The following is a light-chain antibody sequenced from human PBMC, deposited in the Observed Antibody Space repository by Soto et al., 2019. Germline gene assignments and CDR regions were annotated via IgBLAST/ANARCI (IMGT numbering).Light chain of an antibody. J-gene: IGKJ2*01. CDR3: QQYNNLPPHT. V-gene: IGKV3-15*01. CDR2: GAS. Sequence: EIVMTQSPATLSVSPGERATLSCRASQSVSSNLAWYQQKPGQAPRLLIYGASTRATGIPDRISGSGSGTEFTLTISSLQSEDFAVYYCQQYNNLPPHTFGQGTKLEIK. CDR1: QSVSSN.